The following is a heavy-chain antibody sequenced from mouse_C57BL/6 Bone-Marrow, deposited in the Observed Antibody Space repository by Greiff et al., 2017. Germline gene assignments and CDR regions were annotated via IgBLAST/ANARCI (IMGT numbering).Heavy chain of an antibody. D-gene: IGHD1-1*01. V-gene: IGHV14-3*01. J-gene: IGHJ4*01. CDR3: ARSGYYYGIGYAMDY. CDR1: GFNIKNTY. CDR2: IDPANGNT. Sequence: VQLTESVAELVRPGASVKLSCTASGFNIKNTYMHWVKQRPEQGLGWIGRIDPANGNTKYAPKFQGTATITADTSSNTAYLQLSSLTSEDTAIYYCARSGYYYGIGYAMDYWGQGTSVTVSS.